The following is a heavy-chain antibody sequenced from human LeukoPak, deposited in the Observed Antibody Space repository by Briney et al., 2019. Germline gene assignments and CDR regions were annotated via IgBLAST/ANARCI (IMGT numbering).Heavy chain of an antibody. J-gene: IGHJ4*02. D-gene: IGHD2-15*01. V-gene: IGHV4-4*07. CDR1: GGSISYFY. CDR2: IYTSGST. CDR3: ARGLVAAREYYFDY. Sequence: SETLSLTCTVSGGSISYFYWSWIRQPAGKGLEWIGRIYTSGSTNYNPSLKSRVTISVDTSKNQFSLKLSSVTAADTAVYYCARGLVAAREYYFDYWGQGTLVTVSS.